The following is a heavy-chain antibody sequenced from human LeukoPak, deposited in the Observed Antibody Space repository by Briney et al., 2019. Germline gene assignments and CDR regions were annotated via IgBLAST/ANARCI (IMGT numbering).Heavy chain of an antibody. CDR2: IRYDGSNK. Sequence: GGSLRLSCAASGFTFSSDGMHWVRQAPGKGLEWVAFIRYDGSNKYYADSAKGRFTISRDNSKNTLYLQMNRLRAEDTAVYYCAKDRATGTYYFDYWGQGTLVTVSS. J-gene: IGHJ4*02. CDR3: AKDRATGTYYFDY. CDR1: GFTFSSDG. V-gene: IGHV3-30*02. D-gene: IGHD4-17*01.